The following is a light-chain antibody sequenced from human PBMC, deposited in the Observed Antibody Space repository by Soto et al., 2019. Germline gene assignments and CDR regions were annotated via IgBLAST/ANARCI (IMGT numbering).Light chain of an antibody. J-gene: IGLJ1*01. Sequence: QSALTQPPSASGSPGQSVTISCTGTSSDVGGYNYVSWYQQHPGTAPKLMIYEVSKRPSGGPDRFSGSKSGNTASLTVSGLQAEDEADYYCSSYAGSNIYVFGTGTKLTVL. V-gene: IGLV2-8*01. CDR1: SSDVGGYNY. CDR2: EVS. CDR3: SSYAGSNIYV.